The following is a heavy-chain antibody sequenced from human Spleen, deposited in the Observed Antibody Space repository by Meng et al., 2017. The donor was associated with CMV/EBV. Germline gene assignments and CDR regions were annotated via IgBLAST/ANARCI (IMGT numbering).Heavy chain of an antibody. D-gene: IGHD6-6*01. Sequence: GGSLRLSCAASGFTSSSYSMNWVRQAPGKGLEWVSYISSSSSTIYYADPVKGRSTISRDNAKNSLYLQMTSLRAEDTAVYYCARNEYSSSTFDPWGQGTLVTVSS. CDR1: GFTSSSYS. J-gene: IGHJ5*02. V-gene: IGHV3-48*04. CDR3: ARNEYSSSTFDP. CDR2: ISSSSSTI.